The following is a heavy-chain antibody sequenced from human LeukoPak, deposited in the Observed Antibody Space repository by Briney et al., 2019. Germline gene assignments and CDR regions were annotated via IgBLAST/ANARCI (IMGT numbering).Heavy chain of an antibody. Sequence: ASVQVSCKASGGTFINHAFSWVRQAPGQGLEWMGGIIPIDDSTNYVQKFQDRVMITADEATNIIYMELGSLKSEDTAEYYCARHSGHSSWYYGLDVWGQGTTVIVSS. V-gene: IGHV1-69*13. CDR1: GGTFINHA. D-gene: IGHD6-13*01. CDR3: ARHSGHSSWYYGLDV. CDR2: IIPIDDST. J-gene: IGHJ6*02.